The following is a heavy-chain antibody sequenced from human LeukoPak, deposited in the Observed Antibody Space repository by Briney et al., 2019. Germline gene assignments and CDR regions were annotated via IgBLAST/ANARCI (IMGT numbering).Heavy chain of an antibody. D-gene: IGHD6-13*01. J-gene: IGHJ6*03. CDR2: IKQDGSEK. V-gene: IGHV3-7*01. Sequence: PGESLRLSCAASGFSFSTYNMNWVRQAPGKGLEWVANIKQDGSEKYYVDSVKGRFTISRDNAKNSLYLQMNSLRAEDTAVYYCARFGQQLVLIYYYYYMDVWGKGTTVTISS. CDR3: ARFGQQLVLIYYYYYMDV. CDR1: GFSFSTYN.